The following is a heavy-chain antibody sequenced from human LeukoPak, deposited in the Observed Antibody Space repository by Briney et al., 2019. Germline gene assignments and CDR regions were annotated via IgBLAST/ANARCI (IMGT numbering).Heavy chain of an antibody. CDR2: IYPENSDT. V-gene: IGHV5-51*01. CDR3: ARQDGSAWYYFDY. J-gene: IGHJ4*02. D-gene: IGHD6-19*01. CDR1: GYSFSSYW. Sequence: GESLKISCKGSGYSFSSYWIAWVRQMPGKGLEWMGIIYPENSDTRYSPSFQGQVTISVDKSITTAYLQWSSLRASDTAMYYCARQDGSAWYYFDYWGQGTLVAVSS.